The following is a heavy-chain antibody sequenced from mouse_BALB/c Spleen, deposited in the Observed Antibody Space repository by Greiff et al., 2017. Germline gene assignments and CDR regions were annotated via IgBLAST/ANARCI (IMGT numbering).Heavy chain of an antibody. V-gene: IGHV5-6-3*01. CDR1: GFTFSSYG. D-gene: IGHD2-5*01. CDR3: ASDGISTVVTGYYYAMDY. Sequence: EVQRVESGGGLVQPGGSLKLSCAASGFTFSSYGMSWVRQTPDKRLELVATINSNGGSTYYPDSVKGRFTISRDNAENTLYLQMSSLKSEDTAMYYCASDGISTVVTGYYYAMDYWGQGTSVTVSS. J-gene: IGHJ4*01. CDR2: INSNGGST.